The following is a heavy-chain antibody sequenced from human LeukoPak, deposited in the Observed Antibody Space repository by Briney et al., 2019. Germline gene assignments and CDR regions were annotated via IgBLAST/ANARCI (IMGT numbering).Heavy chain of an antibody. CDR3: ARGFSPGLRFDP. D-gene: IGHD2/OR15-2a*01. Sequence: SETLSLTCAVYGGSFSAYYWSWIRQPPGKGLEWIGETNHSGSTKYNPSFKSRVAISVDTSKNQFSLNLRSVTAADTAVYYCARGFSPGLRFDPWGQGTLVTVSS. J-gene: IGHJ5*02. CDR2: TNHSGST. CDR1: GGSFSAYY. V-gene: IGHV4-34*01.